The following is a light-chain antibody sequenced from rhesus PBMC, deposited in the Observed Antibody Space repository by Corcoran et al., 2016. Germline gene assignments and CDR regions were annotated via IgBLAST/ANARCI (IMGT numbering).Light chain of an antibody. CDR3: HSYTTSDSYI. CDR1: SSDIGRYDY. J-gene: IGLJ1*01. V-gene: IGLV2-11*01. CDR2: KVN. Sequence: QSAPIQSPSVSGSLGQSVTISCTGTSSDIGRYDYVSWYRQQPGTTTKLMMYKVNMRSSGVSDRFSGSKSGNTASLTISGLQAEDEADYFCHSYTTSDSYILGAGTRLTVL.